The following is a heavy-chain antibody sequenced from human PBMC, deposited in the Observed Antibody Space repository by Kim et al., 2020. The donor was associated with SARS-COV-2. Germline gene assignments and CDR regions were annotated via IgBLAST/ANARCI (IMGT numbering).Heavy chain of an antibody. Sequence: ASVKVSCKASGYTFTGYYMHWVRQAPGQGLEWMGWINPNSGGTNYAQKFQGRVTMTRDTSISTAYMELSRLRSDDTAVYYCAREGYSSSSYDGNWFDPWGQGTLVTVSS. D-gene: IGHD6-13*01. V-gene: IGHV1-2*02. CDR2: INPNSGGT. CDR3: AREGYSSSSYDGNWFDP. J-gene: IGHJ5*02. CDR1: GYTFTGYY.